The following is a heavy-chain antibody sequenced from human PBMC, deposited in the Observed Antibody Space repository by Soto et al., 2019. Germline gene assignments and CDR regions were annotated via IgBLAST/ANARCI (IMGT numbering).Heavy chain of an antibody. J-gene: IGHJ3*01. CDR3: AEGNTYYYDSSGYDDAFDV. CDR1: GCTFSSYA. CDR2: IIPIFGTA. V-gene: IGHV1-69*06. Sequence: SVKVSCKASGCTFSSYAISWVRQAPGQGLEWMGGIIPIFGTANYAQKFQGRVTITADKSTSTAYMELSSLRSEDTAVYYCAEGNTYYYDSSGYDDAFDVWGQGTMVTVSS. D-gene: IGHD3-22*01.